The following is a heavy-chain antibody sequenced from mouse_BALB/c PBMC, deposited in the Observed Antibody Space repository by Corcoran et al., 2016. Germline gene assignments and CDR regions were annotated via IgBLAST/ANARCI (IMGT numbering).Heavy chain of an antibody. CDR1: GYSITSGYY. D-gene: IGHD2-14*01. CDR3: ASRYDYFDY. J-gene: IGHJ2*01. V-gene: IGHV3-6*02. CDR2: ISYDGSN. Sequence: DVQLQESGPGLVKPSQSLSLTCSVNGYSITSGYYWNWIRQFPGNKLEWMGYISYDGSNNYNPSLKNRISITRDTSKNQFFLKLNSVTTEDTATYYCASRYDYFDYWGQGTTLTVSS.